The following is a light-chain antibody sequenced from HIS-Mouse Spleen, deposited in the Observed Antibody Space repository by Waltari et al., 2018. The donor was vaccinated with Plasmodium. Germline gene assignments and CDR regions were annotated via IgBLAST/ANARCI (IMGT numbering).Light chain of an antibody. CDR3: YSTDSSGNHRV. CDR1: ALPKKY. V-gene: IGLV3-10*01. Sequence: SYELTQPPSVSVSPGQTARITCSGDALPKKYAYRYQQKSGQAPRLVIYEDSKRPSGIPERFSGASSGTMATLTIRGAQVEDEAAYYCYSTDSSGNHRVFGGGTKLTVL. CDR2: EDS. J-gene: IGLJ3*02.